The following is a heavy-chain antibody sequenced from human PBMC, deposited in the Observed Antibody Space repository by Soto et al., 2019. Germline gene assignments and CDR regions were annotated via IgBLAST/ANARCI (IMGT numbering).Heavy chain of an antibody. V-gene: IGHV3-48*02. CDR2: ISIGSGSI. CDR3: VRGDRWAFDF. CDR1: GFSFSNYA. D-gene: IGHD3-22*01. J-gene: IGHJ3*01. Sequence: EVQLVESGGGLVQPGGSRRVSCAASGFSFSNYAMNWVRQAPGKGLEWVSYISIGSGSIFYADSVKGRFTISRDDAKNSLYMQMNTLRDDDTAVYYCVRGDRWAFDFWGLWTMVTVYS.